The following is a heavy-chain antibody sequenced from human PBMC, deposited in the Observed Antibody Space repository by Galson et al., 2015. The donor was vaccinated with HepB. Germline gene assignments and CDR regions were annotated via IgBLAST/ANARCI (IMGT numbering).Heavy chain of an antibody. D-gene: IGHD1-26*01. CDR2: IYYSGST. Sequence: ETLSLTCTVSGGSISSYYWSWIRQPPGKGLEWIGYIYYSGSTNYNPSLKSRVTISVDTSKNQFSLKLSSVTAADTAVYYCARLRSYSDDYWGQGTLVTVSS. J-gene: IGHJ4*02. CDR3: ARLRSYSDDY. CDR1: GGSISSYY. V-gene: IGHV4-59*08.